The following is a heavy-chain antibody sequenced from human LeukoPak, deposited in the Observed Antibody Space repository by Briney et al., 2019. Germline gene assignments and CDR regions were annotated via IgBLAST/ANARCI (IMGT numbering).Heavy chain of an antibody. CDR2: ISSSGTTI. CDR1: GFIFSTYW. V-gene: IGHV3-11*01. CDR3: ARMYSSWYADY. D-gene: IGHD6-13*01. J-gene: IGHJ4*02. Sequence: GGSLRLSCAASGFIFSTYWMSWVRQAPGKGLEWVSYISSSGTTIYYADSVKGRFTISRDNAKNSLYLQMNSLRAEDTAVYYCARMYSSWYADYWGQGTLVTVSS.